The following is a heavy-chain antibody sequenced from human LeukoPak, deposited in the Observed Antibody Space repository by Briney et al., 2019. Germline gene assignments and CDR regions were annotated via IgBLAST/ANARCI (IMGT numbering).Heavy chain of an antibody. CDR3: ARDRGRDGTDY. D-gene: IGHD5-24*01. Sequence: GASVKVSCKASGYTFTNYYMHWVRRAPGQGLEYMGWLNPKTGVTDYAQKFQGRVTMTRDTSFSTAYMELSRLRSGDTAVYYCARDRGRDGTDYWGQGTLVTVSS. CDR1: GYTFTNYY. J-gene: IGHJ4*02. CDR2: LNPKTGVT. V-gene: IGHV1-2*02.